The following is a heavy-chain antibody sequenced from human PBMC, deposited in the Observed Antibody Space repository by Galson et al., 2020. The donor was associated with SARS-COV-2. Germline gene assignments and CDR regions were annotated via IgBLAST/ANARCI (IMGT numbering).Heavy chain of an antibody. Sequence: ASVKVSCKVSGYTLTELSMHWVRQAPGKGLEWMGGFDPEDGETIYAQKFQGRVTMTEDTSTDTAYMELSSLRSEDTAVYYCATGPPYGDYRGFDRWGQGTLVTVSA. CDR2: FDPEDGET. V-gene: IGHV1-24*01. CDR1: GYTLTELS. CDR3: ATGPPYGDYRGFDR. J-gene: IGHJ5*02. D-gene: IGHD4-17*01.